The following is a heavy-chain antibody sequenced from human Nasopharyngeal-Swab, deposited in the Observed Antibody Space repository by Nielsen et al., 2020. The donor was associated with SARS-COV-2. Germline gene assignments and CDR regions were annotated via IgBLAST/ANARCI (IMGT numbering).Heavy chain of an antibody. J-gene: IGHJ4*02. Sequence: GGSLRLSCAASGFTFSSYALHWVRQALGKGLEWVAVISYDGSNKYYADSVKGRFTISRDNSKNTLYLQMNSLRAEDTAVYYYTRGSWYYYDSSGYLLSNFDYWGQGTLVTVSS. D-gene: IGHD3-22*01. CDR2: ISYDGSNK. V-gene: IGHV3-30-3*01. CDR1: GFTFSSYA. CDR3: TRGSWYYYDSSGYLLSNFDY.